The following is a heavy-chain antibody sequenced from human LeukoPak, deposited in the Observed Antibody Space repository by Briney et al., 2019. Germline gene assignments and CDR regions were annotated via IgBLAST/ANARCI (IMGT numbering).Heavy chain of an antibody. CDR3: AGDPTPYYWYFDL. CDR2: IYYSGST. CDR1: GGSISSYY. D-gene: IGHD2-15*01. Sequence: SETLSLTCTVSGGSISSYYWSWIRQPPGKGLEWIGYIYYSGSTNYNPSLKSRVTISVDTSKNQFSLKLSSVTAADTAVYYCAGDPTPYYWYFDLWGRGTLVTVSS. J-gene: IGHJ2*01. V-gene: IGHV4-59*01.